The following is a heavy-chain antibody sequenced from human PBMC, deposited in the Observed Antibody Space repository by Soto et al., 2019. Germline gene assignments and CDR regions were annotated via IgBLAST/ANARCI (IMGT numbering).Heavy chain of an antibody. CDR2: IHHSGNS. J-gene: IGHJ5*02. CDR1: GDSISSDKW. Sequence: SETLSLTCAVSGDSISSDKWWSWVRQPPGKGLEWIGEIHHSGNSNYNPSLKSRVIISVDKSKNQFSLKLSSVTAADTAVYYCATSNWFDPWGQGTLVTVSS. V-gene: IGHV4-4*02. CDR3: ATSNWFDP.